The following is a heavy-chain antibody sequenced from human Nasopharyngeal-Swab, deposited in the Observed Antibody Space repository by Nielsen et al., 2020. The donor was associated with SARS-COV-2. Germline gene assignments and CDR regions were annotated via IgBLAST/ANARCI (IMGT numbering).Heavy chain of an antibody. CDR3: AREMAVAGTSSPNWFDP. CDR1: GGSISSYY. Sequence: SETLSLTCAAYGGSISSYYWSWVRQPPGKGLEWIGRIYTSGSTNYNPSLKSRVTMSVDTSKNQFSLKLSSVTAADTAVYYCAREMAVAGTSSPNWFDPWGQGTLVTVSS. D-gene: IGHD6-19*01. CDR2: IYTSGST. J-gene: IGHJ5*02. V-gene: IGHV4-4*07.